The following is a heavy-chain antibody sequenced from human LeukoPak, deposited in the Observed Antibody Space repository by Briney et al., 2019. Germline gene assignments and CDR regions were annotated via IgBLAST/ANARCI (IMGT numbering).Heavy chain of an antibody. D-gene: IGHD4-17*01. CDR1: GGSMRSYY. CDR3: ARDNGYGDLMYYYYYMDV. V-gene: IGHV3-21*01. J-gene: IGHJ6*03. CDR2: ISSSSSYI. Sequence: ETLSLTCTVSGGSMRSYYWSWIRQPPGKGLEWVSSISSSSSYIYYADSVKGRFTISRDNAKNSLYLQMNSLRAEDTAVYYCARDNGYGDLMYYYYYMDVWGKGTTVTVSS.